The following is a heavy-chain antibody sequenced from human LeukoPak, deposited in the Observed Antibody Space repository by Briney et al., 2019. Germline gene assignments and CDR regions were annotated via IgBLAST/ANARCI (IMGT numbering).Heavy chain of an antibody. CDR2: ISWNSGNI. D-gene: IGHD4-17*01. CDR1: GFTFGDYA. V-gene: IGHV3-9*01. J-gene: IGHJ4*02. CDR3: ANLHGDYRDC. Sequence: PGGSLRLSCAASGFTFGDYAMHWVRQAPGKGLEWVSGISWNSGNIGYADSVKGRFTISRDNAKNSLYLEMNSLRAEDTALYYCANLHGDYRDCWGQGTLVTVSS.